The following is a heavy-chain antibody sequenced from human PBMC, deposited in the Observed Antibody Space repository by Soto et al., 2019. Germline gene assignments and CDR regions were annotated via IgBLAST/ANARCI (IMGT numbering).Heavy chain of an antibody. Sequence: EEQLVESGGGLVQPGGSLRLTCAVSGFSFRSDWMNWVRQAPGKGLEWVAHTNQDGSEKYYVNSVKGRFTIFRDNAKNSLYLQMNSRRAEDTAGYYCSGGVGDAIWGQGTLVTVSS. D-gene: IGHD1-26*01. CDR2: TNQDGSEK. CDR3: SGGVGDAI. CDR1: GFSFRSDW. J-gene: IGHJ4*02. V-gene: IGHV3-7*04.